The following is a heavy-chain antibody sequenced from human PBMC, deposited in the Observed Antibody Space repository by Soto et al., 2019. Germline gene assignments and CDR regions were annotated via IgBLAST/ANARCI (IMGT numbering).Heavy chain of an antibody. Sequence: QVQLVQSGAEVKKPGSSVKVSCKASGGTFSSYAISLVRQAPGQGLEWLGGIIPIFGTANYAQKFQGRVTITADKSRSRGYMELSSLRSEDTAVYYCEREGTMASYYYGMDVWGQGTTVTVSS. CDR2: IIPIFGTA. CDR3: EREGTMASYYYGMDV. J-gene: IGHJ6*02. CDR1: GGTFSSYA. V-gene: IGHV1-69*06. D-gene: IGHD3-10*01.